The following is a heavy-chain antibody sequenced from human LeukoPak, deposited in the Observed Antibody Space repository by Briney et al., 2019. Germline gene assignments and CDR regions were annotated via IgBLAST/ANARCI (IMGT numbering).Heavy chain of an antibody. V-gene: IGHV4-4*07. CDR2: IYSSGRT. CDR3: ARAPAGCGGTCAFDF. J-gene: IGHJ4*02. D-gene: IGHD2-15*01. Sequence: PSETLSLTCTVSGGSISNSFWSWIRQPAGKGLEWLGRIYSSGRTNYNPSLKSRVTMSLDTSKKQISLKLTSVTAADTAVYYCARAPAGCGGTCAFDFWGQGALVTVSS. CDR1: GGSISNSF.